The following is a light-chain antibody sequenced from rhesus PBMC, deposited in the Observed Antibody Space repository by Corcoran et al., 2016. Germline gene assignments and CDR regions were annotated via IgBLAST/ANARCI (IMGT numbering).Light chain of an antibody. CDR3: ATWYDTLNGYI. V-gene: IGLV1-60*01. Sequence: QSVVTQPPSASEAARKSVTISCYGSRSNIGGNSVSWYQQLPGTAPKLLIYYNTKRVSGVSDRFSGSKSGTSASLAISGLQTEDEADYFCATWYDTLNGYIFGTGTRRTVL. CDR1: RSNIGGNS. J-gene: IGLJ1*01. CDR2: YNT.